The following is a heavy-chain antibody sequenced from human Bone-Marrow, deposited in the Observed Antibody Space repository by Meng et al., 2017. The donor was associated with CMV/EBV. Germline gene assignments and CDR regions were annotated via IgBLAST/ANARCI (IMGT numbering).Heavy chain of an antibody. Sequence: SETLSLTCTVSGGSISSGGYYWSWIRQHPGKGLEWIGYIYYSGSTYYNPSLKSRVTISVDTSKNQFSLKLSSVTAADTAVYYCARNNYDFWSGGPYYYGMDVWGQGTTVTFYS. CDR3: ARNNYDFWSGGPYYYGMDV. J-gene: IGHJ6*01. CDR1: GGSISSGGYY. D-gene: IGHD3-3*01. V-gene: IGHV4-31*03. CDR2: IYYSGST.